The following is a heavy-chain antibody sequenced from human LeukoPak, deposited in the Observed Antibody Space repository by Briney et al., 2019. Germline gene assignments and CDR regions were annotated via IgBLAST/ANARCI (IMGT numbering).Heavy chain of an antibody. CDR3: ARSDYHNSGSHTVFDAFDI. Sequence: PSETLSLTCTVSGGSISRYYWSWTRRPPGKGLEWIGYIDDSGNTNYNLSLKSQVTISVDKSKNQFSLKLSFVTAADTAMYYCARSDYHNSGSHTVFDAFDIWGQGTRVTVSS. D-gene: IGHD3-10*01. CDR1: GGSISRYY. V-gene: IGHV4-59*01. CDR2: IDDSGNT. J-gene: IGHJ3*02.